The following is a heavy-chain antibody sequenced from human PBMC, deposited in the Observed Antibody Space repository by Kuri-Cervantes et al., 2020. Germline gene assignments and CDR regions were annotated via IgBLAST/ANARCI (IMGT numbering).Heavy chain of an antibody. CDR3: ARADYGYSSGCIDY. J-gene: IGHJ4*02. CDR1: GFIFNNYW. Sequence: LSLTCAASGFIFNNYWMSWVRRAPGKGLEWVANIKQDGSEKYYVDSVKGRFTISRDNAKNSLYLQMNSLRAEDTAVYYCARADYGYSSGCIDYWGQGTLVTVSS. D-gene: IGHD6-19*01. CDR2: IKQDGSEK. V-gene: IGHV3-7*01.